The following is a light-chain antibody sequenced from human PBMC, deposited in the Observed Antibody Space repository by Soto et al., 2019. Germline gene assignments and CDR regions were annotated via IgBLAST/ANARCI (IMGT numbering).Light chain of an antibody. V-gene: IGKV1-5*01. CDR3: HQYNNCLTWT. CDR1: QSVSMW. CDR2: DAS. J-gene: IGKJ1*01. Sequence: QMTQSPSTLSASVGDRVAITCRASQSVSMWLAWYQQKAGKAPRLLIYDASNLASGVPSRFSGSGSGTEFTLTISNLQSEDFAVYYCHQYNNCLTWTFGQGTRVEIK.